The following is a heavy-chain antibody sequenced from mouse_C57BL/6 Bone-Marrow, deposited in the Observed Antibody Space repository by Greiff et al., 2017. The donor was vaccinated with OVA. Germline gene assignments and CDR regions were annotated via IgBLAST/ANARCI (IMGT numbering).Heavy chain of an antibody. Sequence: QVQLQQSGAELVRPGASVKLSCKASGYTFTDYYINWVKQRPGQGLEWIARIYPGSGNTYYNEKFKGKATLTAEKSSSTAYMQLSSLTSEDSAVYFCARGGFYGSKYYFDYWGQGTTVTVSS. CDR1: GYTFTDYY. CDR2: IYPGSGNT. D-gene: IGHD1-1*01. J-gene: IGHJ2*01. V-gene: IGHV1-76*01. CDR3: ARGGFYGSKYYFDY.